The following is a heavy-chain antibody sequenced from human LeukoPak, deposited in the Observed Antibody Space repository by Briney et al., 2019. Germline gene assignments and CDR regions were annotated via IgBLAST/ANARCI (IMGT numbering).Heavy chain of an antibody. CDR3: ARDRRPYNWNFPDY. CDR2: INPNSGGT. Sequence: ESSVKVSCKASGYTFTGYYMHWVRQAPGQGLEWMGWINPNSGGTNYAQKFQGRVTMTRDTSISTAYMELSRLRSDDTAVYYCARDRRPYNWNFPDYWGQGTLVTVSS. J-gene: IGHJ4*02. V-gene: IGHV1-2*02. CDR1: GYTFTGYY. D-gene: IGHD1-7*01.